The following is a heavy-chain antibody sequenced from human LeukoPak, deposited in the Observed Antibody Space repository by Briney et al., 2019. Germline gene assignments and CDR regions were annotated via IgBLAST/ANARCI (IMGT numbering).Heavy chain of an antibody. V-gene: IGHV3-48*03. D-gene: IGHD5-18*01. CDR3: AREGGYSYGIFDY. CDR1: GFTFSSYE. CDR2: ISSSGSTI. J-gene: IGHJ4*02. Sequence: GGSLRLSRAASGFTFSSYEMNWVRQAPGKGLEWVSYISSSGSTIYYADSVKGRFTISRDNAKNSLYLQMNSLRAEDTAVYYCAREGGYSYGIFDYWGQGTLVTVSS.